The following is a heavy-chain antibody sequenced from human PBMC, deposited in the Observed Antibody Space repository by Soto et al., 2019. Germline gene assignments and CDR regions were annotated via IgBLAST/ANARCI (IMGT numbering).Heavy chain of an antibody. CDR3: ARGTSWYWVDD. V-gene: IGHV4-39*01. CDR2: IYYSGST. D-gene: IGHD6-13*01. J-gene: IGHJ4*02. Sequence: SETLSLTCNVSGGSISSSGYYWDWIRQPPGKGLEWIGNIYYSGSTQYNPSLKSRVTISVDTSKNQFSLKLTSVITADTAVYYCARGTSWYWVDDWGQGALVTVSS. CDR1: GGSISSSGYY.